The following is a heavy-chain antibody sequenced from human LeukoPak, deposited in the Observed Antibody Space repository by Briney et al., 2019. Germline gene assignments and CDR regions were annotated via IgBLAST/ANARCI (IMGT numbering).Heavy chain of an antibody. CDR3: ARGVIAAGGNDFDY. CDR2: IYHSGST. J-gene: IGHJ4*02. Sequence: SETLSLTCTVSGYSISSGYYWGWIRQSPGKGLEWIGSIYHSGSTYYNPSLKSRVTISVDTSKNQFSLKLNSVTAADTAVYYCARGVIAAGGNDFDYWGQGTLVTVSS. D-gene: IGHD6-13*01. V-gene: IGHV4-38-2*02. CDR1: GYSISSGYY.